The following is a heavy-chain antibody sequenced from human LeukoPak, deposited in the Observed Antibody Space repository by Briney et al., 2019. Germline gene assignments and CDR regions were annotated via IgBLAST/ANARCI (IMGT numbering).Heavy chain of an antibody. CDR3: ARMGVSYYYDSSTYYPTAFDV. V-gene: IGHV4-59*08. D-gene: IGHD3-22*01. J-gene: IGHJ3*01. Sequence: PSETLSLTCTVSGGSISSDYWSWIRQSPGKGLEWIATIFHSGSIYYNPSLKSRVTLSVDTSKNQFSLRLNSVTAADTALYYCARMGVSYYYDSSTYYPTAFDVWGQGTMVSVSS. CDR1: GGSISSDY. CDR2: IFHSGSI.